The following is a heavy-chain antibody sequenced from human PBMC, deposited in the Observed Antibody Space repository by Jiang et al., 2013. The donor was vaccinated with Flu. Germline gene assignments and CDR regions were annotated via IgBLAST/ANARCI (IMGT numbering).Heavy chain of an antibody. J-gene: IGHJ6*02. V-gene: IGHV1-18*01. D-gene: IGHD3-10*01. CDR3: ARDLDYYGSGDHDNYYYYGMDV. Sequence: WVRTGPVDKGVEWMGWISAYNGNTNYAQKLQGRVTMTTDTSTSTAYMELRSLRSDDTAVYYCARDLDYYGSGDHDNYYYYGMDVWGQGTTVTVSS. CDR2: ISAYNGNT.